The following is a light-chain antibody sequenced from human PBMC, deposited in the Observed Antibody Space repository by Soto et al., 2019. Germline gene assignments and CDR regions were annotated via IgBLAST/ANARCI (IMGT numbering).Light chain of an antibody. V-gene: IGKV3-20*01. J-gene: IGKJ1*01. CDR1: QSVSSTY. CDR2: GAS. CDR3: QQYGSSPAT. Sequence: EIVLTQSPGTLSLSPGERATLSCRASQSVSSTYLAWYRQKPGQAPRLLIYGASSRATGIPDRFSGSGSGTDFTLTISRLEPEDFAVYYCQQYGSSPATFGQGTTLEIK.